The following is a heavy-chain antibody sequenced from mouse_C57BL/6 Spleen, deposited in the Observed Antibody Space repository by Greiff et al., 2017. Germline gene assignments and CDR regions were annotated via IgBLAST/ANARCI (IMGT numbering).Heavy chain of an antibody. CDR2: IYPGSGST. J-gene: IGHJ2*01. CDR3: AGYGSSF. Sequence: QVQLQQSGAELVKPGASVKMSCKASGYTFTSYWITWVKQRPGQGLEWIGDIYPGSGSTNYNEKFKSKATLTVDTSSSQAYMQLSSLPSEDSAFYDCAGYGSSFWGHGTPLTVSS. CDR1: GYTFTSYW. D-gene: IGHD1-1*01. V-gene: IGHV1-55*01.